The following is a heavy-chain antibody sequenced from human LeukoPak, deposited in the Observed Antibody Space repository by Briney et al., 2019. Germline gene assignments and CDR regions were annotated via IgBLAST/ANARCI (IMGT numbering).Heavy chain of an antibody. D-gene: IGHD5/OR15-5a*01. CDR2: VFYTGTT. V-gene: IGHV4-39*01. Sequence: PSETLSLTSTVSGGSISSTIYYWGWIRQPPGKGLEWIGSVFYTGTTYYNPSLKSRVTISIHTPQNHFSLSLTSLTAADTAVYYCARHGQSTVLSHLNSWGQGTLVTVSS. CDR3: ARHGQSTVLSHLNS. J-gene: IGHJ4*02. CDR1: GGSISSTIYY.